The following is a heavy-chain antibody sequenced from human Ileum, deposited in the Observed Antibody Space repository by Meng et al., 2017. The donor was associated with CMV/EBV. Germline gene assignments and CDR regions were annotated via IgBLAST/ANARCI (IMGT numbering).Heavy chain of an antibody. Sequence: QLLLQESGPGLVNPSQTLSLTCTVAGVSLSTGDYYWSLIRQPPGKGPEWIGYIYYSGSTLYNPSLKSPVTISLDKSKNQFSLRLRSVTAADTAVYFCAREGGGWYFDSWGQGTLVTVSS. CDR3: AREGGGWYFDS. J-gene: IGHJ4*02. CDR1: GVSLSTGDYY. D-gene: IGHD6-19*01. CDR2: IYYSGST. V-gene: IGHV4-30-4*01.